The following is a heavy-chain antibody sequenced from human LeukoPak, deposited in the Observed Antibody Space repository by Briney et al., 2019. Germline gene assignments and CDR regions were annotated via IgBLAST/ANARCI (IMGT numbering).Heavy chain of an antibody. D-gene: IGHD1-26*01. V-gene: IGHV3-53*01. CDR1: GFTVSDNY. CDR2: INTGGQT. J-gene: IGHJ6*02. Sequence: PGGSLRLSCAASGFTVSDNYMSWVRQAPGKGLEWVSVINTGGQTSYANSVKGRFTISRDTSKNTLYLQMNSLRAEDSAVYFCARAGKWTSYYYYYGTDVWGQGTTVTVSS. CDR3: ARAGKWTSYYYYYGTDV.